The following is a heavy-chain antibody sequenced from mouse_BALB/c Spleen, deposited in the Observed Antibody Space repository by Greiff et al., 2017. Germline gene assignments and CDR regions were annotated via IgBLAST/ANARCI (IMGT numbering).Heavy chain of an antibody. J-gene: IGHJ1*01. CDR1: GYSFTSYY. Sequence: VQLQQSGPELVKPGASVKISCKASGYSFTSYYIHWVKQRPGQGLEWIGWIFPGSGNTKYNEKFKGKATLTADTSSSTAYMQLSSLTSEDSAVYFCARSGTYWYFDVWGAGTTVTVSS. CDR2: IFPGSGNT. CDR3: ARSGTYWYFDV. V-gene: IGHV1-66*01.